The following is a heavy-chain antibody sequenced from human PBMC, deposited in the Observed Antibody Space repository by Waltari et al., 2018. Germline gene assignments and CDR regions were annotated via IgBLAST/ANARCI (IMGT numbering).Heavy chain of an antibody. J-gene: IGHJ3*02. D-gene: IGHD3-3*01. CDR2: MNPNSGNT. CDR1: GYTFTSYD. Sequence: QVQLVQSGAEVKKPGASVKVSCKASGYTFTSYDINWVRQAVGQGLEWMGWMNPNSGNTGYAQKFQGRVTITRNTSISTAYMELSSLRSEDTAVYYCARAMYYDFWSGYNAFDIWGQGTMVTVSS. V-gene: IGHV1-8*03. CDR3: ARAMYYDFWSGYNAFDI.